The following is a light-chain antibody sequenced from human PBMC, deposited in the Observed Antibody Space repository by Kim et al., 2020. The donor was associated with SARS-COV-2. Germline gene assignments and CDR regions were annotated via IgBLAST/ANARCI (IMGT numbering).Light chain of an antibody. CDR1: QSVSSSY. V-gene: IGKV3-20*01. CDR2: GAS. Sequence: EIVLTQSPGTLSLSPGERATLSCRASQSVSSSYLAWYQQKAGHAPRLLIYGASSRACGIAGRFSGSGAGTDFTLTISRLAPEDFAVYYCHQYGSSPLTFGQGTKVDIK. CDR3: HQYGSSPLT. J-gene: IGKJ1*01.